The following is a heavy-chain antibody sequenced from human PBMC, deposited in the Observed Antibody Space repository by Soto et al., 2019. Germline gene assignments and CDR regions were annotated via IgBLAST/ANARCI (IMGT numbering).Heavy chain of an antibody. V-gene: IGHV4-39*01. J-gene: IGHJ5*02. D-gene: IGHD6-13*01. CDR1: GGSISSSSYY. CDR3: ARHEGEFSSRWYNWFDP. Sequence: QLQLQESGPGLVKPSETLSLTCTVSGGSISSSSYYWGWIRQPPGKGLEWIGSIYYSGSTYYNPSLKSRVTISVDTSKNQFSLKLSSVTAADTAVYYCARHEGEFSSRWYNWFDPCGQGTLVTVSS. CDR2: IYYSGST.